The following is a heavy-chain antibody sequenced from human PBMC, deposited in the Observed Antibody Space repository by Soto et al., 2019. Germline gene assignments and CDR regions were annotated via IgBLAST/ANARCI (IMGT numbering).Heavy chain of an antibody. Sequence: KASETLSLTCTVSGHSLSSGGYYWSWIRQHPGKGLEWVGYIYFTGSTLYNPSLKGRLAMSLDTSKNQFSLKLGSVTAADTAIYYCARDWGSSGWPNWGPGTLVTVSS. D-gene: IGHD6-19*01. CDR3: ARDWGSSGWPN. V-gene: IGHV4-31*03. CDR2: IYFTGST. J-gene: IGHJ4*02. CDR1: GHSLSSGGYY.